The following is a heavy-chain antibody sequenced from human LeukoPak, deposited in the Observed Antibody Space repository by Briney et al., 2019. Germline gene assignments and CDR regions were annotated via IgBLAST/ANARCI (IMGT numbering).Heavy chain of an antibody. J-gene: IGHJ4*02. CDR1: GGSFSGYY. CDR3: ARGEYSSSHFDS. D-gene: IGHD6-13*01. V-gene: IGHV4-59*10. CDR2: IYISGST. Sequence: SETLSLTCAVYGGSFSGYYWSWIRQPAGKGLEWIGRIYISGSTNYNPSLKSRVTISIDTSKNQFSLKLSSVTAADTAVYYCARGEYSSSHFDSWGQGTLVTVSS.